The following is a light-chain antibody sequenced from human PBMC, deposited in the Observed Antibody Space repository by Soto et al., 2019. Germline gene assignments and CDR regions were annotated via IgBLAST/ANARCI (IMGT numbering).Light chain of an antibody. J-gene: IGLJ1*01. CDR1: SSDVGGYNY. Sequence: QSALTQPASVSGCPGQSITISCTGTSSDVGGYNYVSWYQQHPGKAPKLIIYEVSNRPSGVSNRFSGSKSGNTASLTISGLQAEDEADYYCNSYTSKSTGVFGTGTKVTVL. CDR3: NSYTSKSTGV. V-gene: IGLV2-14*01. CDR2: EVS.